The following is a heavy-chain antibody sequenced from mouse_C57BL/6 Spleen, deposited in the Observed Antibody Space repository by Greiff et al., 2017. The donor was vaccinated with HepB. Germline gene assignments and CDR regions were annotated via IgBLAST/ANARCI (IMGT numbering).Heavy chain of an antibody. V-gene: IGHV1-78*01. D-gene: IGHD1-1*01. CDR1: GYTFTDHT. CDR2: IYPRDGST. J-gene: IGHJ1*03. CDR3: ASSKLGSITTVVEYFDV. Sequence: VKLMESDAELVKPGASVKISCKVSGYTFTDHTIHWMKQRPEQGLEWIGYIYPRDGSTKYNEKFKGKATLTADKSSSTAYMQLNSLTSEDSAVYFCASSKLGSITTVVEYFDVWGTGTTVTVSS.